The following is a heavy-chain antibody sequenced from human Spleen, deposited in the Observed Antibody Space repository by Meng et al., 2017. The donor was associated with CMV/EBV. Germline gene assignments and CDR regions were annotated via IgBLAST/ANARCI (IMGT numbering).Heavy chain of an antibody. V-gene: IGHV3-30*04. Sequence: SCAAAGVTLSYYAMHWVRQGPGKGLEWVAVISYDGFNKFYADSVKGRFTISRDNSNNTLYLQMHSLRTEDTALYYCTREVVTPGRDYWGQGTLVTVSS. J-gene: IGHJ4*02. CDR1: GVTLSYYA. CDR3: TREVVTPGRDY. D-gene: IGHD4-23*01. CDR2: ISYDGFNK.